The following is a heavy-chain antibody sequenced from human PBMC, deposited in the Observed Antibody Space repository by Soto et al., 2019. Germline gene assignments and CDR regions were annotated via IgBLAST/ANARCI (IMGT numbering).Heavy chain of an antibody. V-gene: IGHV4-38-2*01. CDR1: GSTISSAYY. Sequence: SETLSLTCAVSGSTISSAYYWGWIRQSPGKGLEWIGSIYHSGSIYHSGGTHYNPSLKSRVTISVETSKNQFSLRLTSVTAADTAVYYCARNRTGALFDYWGQGALVTVSS. J-gene: IGHJ4*02. CDR2: IYHSGGT. D-gene: IGHD1-1*01. CDR3: ARNRTGALFDY.